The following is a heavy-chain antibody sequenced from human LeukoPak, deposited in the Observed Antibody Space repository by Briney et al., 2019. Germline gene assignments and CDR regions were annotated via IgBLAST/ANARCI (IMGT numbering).Heavy chain of an antibody. CDR3: ARDLRFYYDSSGYSLDY. D-gene: IGHD3-22*01. Sequence: ASAKVSCKASGYTFTSYYMHWVRQAPGQGLEWMGWINPNSGGTNYAQKFQGRVTMTRDTSISTAYMELSRLRSDDTAVYYCARDLRFYYDSSGYSLDYWGQGTLVTVSS. CDR2: INPNSGGT. J-gene: IGHJ4*02. V-gene: IGHV1-2*02. CDR1: GYTFTSYY.